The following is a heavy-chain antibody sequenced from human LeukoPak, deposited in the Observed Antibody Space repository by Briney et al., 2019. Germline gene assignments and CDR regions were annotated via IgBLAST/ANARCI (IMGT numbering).Heavy chain of an antibody. CDR3: ARVKATTIPWFDP. V-gene: IGHV4-59*01. J-gene: IGHJ5*02. D-gene: IGHD4-17*01. CDR1: GGSISSYY. Sequence: SETLSLTCTVSGGSISSYYWSWIRQPLGKGLEWIGYIYYSGSTNYNPSLKSRVTISVDTSKNQFSLKLSSVTAADTAVYYCARVKATTIPWFDPWGQGTLVTVSS. CDR2: IYYSGST.